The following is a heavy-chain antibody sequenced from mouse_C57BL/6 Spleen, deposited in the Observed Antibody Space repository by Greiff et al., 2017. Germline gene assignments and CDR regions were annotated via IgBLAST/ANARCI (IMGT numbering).Heavy chain of an antibody. CDR1: GYTFTSYW. D-gene: IGHD2-5*01. V-gene: IGHV1-74*01. Sequence: QVQLQQPGAELVKPGASVKVSCKASGYTFTSYWMHWVKQRPGQGLEWIGRINPSDSDTNYNQKFKGKATLTVDQSSSTAYMQLCSLTSEDSAVYYCAISNYVAYWGQGTLVTVSA. CDR2: INPSDSDT. CDR3: AISNYVAY. J-gene: IGHJ3*01.